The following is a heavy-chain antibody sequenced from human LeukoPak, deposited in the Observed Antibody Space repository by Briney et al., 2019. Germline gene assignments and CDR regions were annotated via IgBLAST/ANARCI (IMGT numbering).Heavy chain of an antibody. V-gene: IGHV3-74*01. CDR2: INGDGRIT. CDR3: AKTFSAEMATNFDY. J-gene: IGHJ4*02. Sequence: GGSLRLSCAASGFTLSSYWMHWVRQAPGKGLVWVSRINGDGRITTYADSVKGRFTISRDNSKYTLFLQMHSLRAEDTAVYFCAKTFSAEMATNFDYWGQGTLVTVSS. D-gene: IGHD5-24*01. CDR1: GFTLSSYW.